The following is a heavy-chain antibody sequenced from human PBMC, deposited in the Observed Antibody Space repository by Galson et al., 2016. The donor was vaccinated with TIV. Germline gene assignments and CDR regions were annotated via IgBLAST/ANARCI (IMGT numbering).Heavy chain of an antibody. CDR3: ARMNYDFWSGSNPGWWFDP. CDR1: GFIFSTYW. CDR2: INRDGSKP. Sequence: SLRLSCAGSGFIFSTYWMHWVRQVPGKGLLWVSHINRDGSKPSYADSVKGRFTISRDNANNMVYLPMNSLRGEDTAVYYCARMNYDFWSGSNPGWWFDPWGQGTQVTVSS. D-gene: IGHD3-3*01. V-gene: IGHV3-74*01. J-gene: IGHJ5*02.